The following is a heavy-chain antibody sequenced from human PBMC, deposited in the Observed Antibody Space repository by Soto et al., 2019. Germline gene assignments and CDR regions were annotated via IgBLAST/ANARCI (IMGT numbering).Heavy chain of an antibody. CDR1: GFTFSSYG. V-gene: IGHV3-30*18. CDR3: AKRSCPASWYLACYYGMDV. J-gene: IGHJ6*02. CDR2: ISYDGSNK. D-gene: IGHD6-13*01. Sequence: QVQLVESGGGVVQPGRSLRLSCAASGFTFSSYGMHWVRQAPGKGLEWVAVISYDGSNKYYADSVKGRFTISRDNSKNTLYLQMNSLRAEDTAVYYCAKRSCPASWYLACYYGMDVWGQGTTVTVSS.